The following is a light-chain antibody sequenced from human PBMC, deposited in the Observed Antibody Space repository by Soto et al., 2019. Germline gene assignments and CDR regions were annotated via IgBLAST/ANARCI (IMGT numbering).Light chain of an antibody. J-gene: IGLJ3*02. CDR2: DVA. CDR3: NSYTPSGAIV. V-gene: IGLV2-14*03. CDR1: SSDIGGYNF. Sequence: QSALTQPASVSGSPGQSITISCTGTSSDIGGYNFVSWYQQHPGNAPNLIIYDVASRPSGLSDRFSGSKSGNAASLTISGLQAEEEAIYYGNSYTPSGAIVFGGGITLTVL.